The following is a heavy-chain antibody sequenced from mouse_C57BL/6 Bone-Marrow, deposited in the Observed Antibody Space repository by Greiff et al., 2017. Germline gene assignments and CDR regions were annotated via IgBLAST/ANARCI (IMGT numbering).Heavy chain of an antibody. D-gene: IGHD2-3*01. CDR3: ARSGGYYPLYFDY. CDR2: IYIGNGYT. V-gene: IGHV1-58*01. J-gene: IGHJ2*01. Sequence: VHVKQSGAELVRPGSSVKMSCKTSGYTFTSYGINWVKQRPGQGLEWIGYIYIGNGYTEYNEKFKGKATLTSDTSSSTAYMQLSSLTSEDSAIYFCARSGGYYPLYFDYWGQGTTLTVSS. CDR1: GYTFTSYG.